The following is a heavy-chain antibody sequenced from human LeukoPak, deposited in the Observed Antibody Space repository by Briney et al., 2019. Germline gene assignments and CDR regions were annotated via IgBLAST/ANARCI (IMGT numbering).Heavy chain of an antibody. D-gene: IGHD2-15*01. J-gene: IGHJ5*02. CDR1: GGSFSGYY. Sequence: SETLSLTCTVYGGSFSGYYWSWIRHPPGKGLERIGDINHSGSTNYNPSLKSRVTISVDTSKNQFSLKLSSVTAADTAVYYCARGIPCCGPVGWWFDPCGEGTLLTVSS. CDR2: INHSGST. V-gene: IGHV4-34*01. CDR3: ARGIPCCGPVGWWFDP.